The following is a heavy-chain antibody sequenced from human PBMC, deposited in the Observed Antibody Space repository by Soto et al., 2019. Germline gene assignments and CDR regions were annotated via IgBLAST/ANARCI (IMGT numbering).Heavy chain of an antibody. CDR3: ARDGFCTSTNCRMGNWFDP. V-gene: IGHV4-34*01. CDR2: INHRGRT. Sequence: WTWIRQAPGKGLEWSEAINHRGRTYNPSLESRVTMSVDTSKNQFSLKLSSVTAADTAVYYCARDGFCTSTNCRMGNWFDPWGQGTLVTVSS. J-gene: IGHJ5*02. D-gene: IGHD2-2*03.